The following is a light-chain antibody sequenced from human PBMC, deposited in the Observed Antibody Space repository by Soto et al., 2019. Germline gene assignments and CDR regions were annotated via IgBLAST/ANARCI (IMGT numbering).Light chain of an antibody. J-gene: IGLJ1*01. CDR1: SSDVGGYNY. CDR3: SSYAGSKGV. V-gene: IGLV2-8*01. Sequence: QSVLTQPPSASGSPGQSVTISCTGTSSDVGGYNYVSWYQQHPGKAPKLMISEVSKRPSGVPDRFTGSKSGNTASLTVSGLQAEDEADYYCSSYAGSKGVFGTGTKLTVL. CDR2: EVS.